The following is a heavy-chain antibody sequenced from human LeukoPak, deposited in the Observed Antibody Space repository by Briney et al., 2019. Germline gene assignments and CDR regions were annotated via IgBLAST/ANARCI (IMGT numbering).Heavy chain of an antibody. J-gene: IGHJ4*02. CDR1: GFTFSGNG. CDR2: VTGDGATT. Sequence: GGSLRLSCAASGFTFSGNGMSWVRQAPGKGPEWVSGVTGDGATTYYADSVKGRFTISRDNSKNTVYLQMNSLRAEDTAFYYCAKMQGYFDYWSQRTLVTVSA. CDR3: AKMQGYFDY. V-gene: IGHV3-23*01.